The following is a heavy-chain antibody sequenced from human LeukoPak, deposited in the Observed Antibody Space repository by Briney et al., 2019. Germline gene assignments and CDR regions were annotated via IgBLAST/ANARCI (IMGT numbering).Heavy chain of an antibody. J-gene: IGHJ4*02. D-gene: IGHD4-17*01. CDR2: IYSSGST. Sequence: SETLSLTCTAFGGSFSSSSYYWGWIRQPPGKGLEWIGSIYSSGSTYYNPSLKSRVAISVDTSKNQFSLKLSSVTAADTAVYYCARLIYGDYFDYWGQGTLVTVSS. CDR1: GGSFSSSSYY. CDR3: ARLIYGDYFDY. V-gene: IGHV4-39*01.